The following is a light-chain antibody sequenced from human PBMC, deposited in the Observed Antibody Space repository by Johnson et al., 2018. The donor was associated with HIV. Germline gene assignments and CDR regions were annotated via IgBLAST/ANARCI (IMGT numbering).Light chain of an antibody. V-gene: IGLV1-51*02. Sequence: HSVLTQPPSVSAAPGQKVTISCSGSSSNIGNNYVSWYKQLPGTAPKVLIHENNKRPSGIPDRFSGSKSGTSATLGITGLQTGDEADYYCGAWDSSLTTYVFGTGTKVTVL. CDR1: SSNIGNNY. J-gene: IGLJ1*01. CDR3: GAWDSSLTTYV. CDR2: ENN.